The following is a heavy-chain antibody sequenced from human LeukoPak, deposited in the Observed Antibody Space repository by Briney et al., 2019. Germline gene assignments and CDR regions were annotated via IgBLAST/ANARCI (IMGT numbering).Heavy chain of an antibody. CDR3: SGGYGDSFGEY. D-gene: IGHD4-17*01. CDR2: ISWNSGGV. J-gene: IGHJ4*02. Sequence: GGSLRLSCVASGFTFGDYAMRWVRQAPGRGLEWVSGISWNSGGVGYADSVRGRFTISRDNAKDSLYLQMSNLRTEDTALYYCSGGYGDSFGEYWGQGTLLTVSS. V-gene: IGHV3-9*01. CDR1: GFTFGDYA.